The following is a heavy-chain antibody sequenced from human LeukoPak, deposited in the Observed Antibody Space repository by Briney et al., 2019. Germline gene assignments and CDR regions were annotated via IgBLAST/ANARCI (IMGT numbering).Heavy chain of an antibody. Sequence: PGRSLRLSCAASGFTFSSYGMHWVRQAPGKGLEWVAVISYDGSNKYYADSVKGRFTISRDNSKNTLYLQMNSLRAEDTAVYYCARSPGYYYGSGSYYYFDYWGQGTLVTVSS. CDR3: ARSPGYYYGSGSYYYFDY. CDR1: GFTFSSYG. CDR2: ISYDGSNK. D-gene: IGHD3-10*01. J-gene: IGHJ4*02. V-gene: IGHV3-30*03.